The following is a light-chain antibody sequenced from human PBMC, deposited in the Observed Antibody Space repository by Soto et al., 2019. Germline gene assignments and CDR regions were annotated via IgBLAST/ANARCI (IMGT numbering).Light chain of an antibody. CDR2: GAS. CDR1: QSVSSN. V-gene: IGKV3-15*01. CDR3: QQYNNWPGLT. J-gene: IGKJ4*01. Sequence: EIVMTQSPATLSVSPGERATLSCRASQSVSSNLAWYQQKPGQAPRLLIYGASTRATGIPARFSGSGSGTEFTLTISSQQSEDFAVYYCQQYNNWPGLTFGGGTKVEIK.